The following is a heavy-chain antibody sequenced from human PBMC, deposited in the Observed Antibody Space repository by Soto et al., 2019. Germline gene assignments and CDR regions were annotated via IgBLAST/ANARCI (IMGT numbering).Heavy chain of an antibody. D-gene: IGHD5-18*01. CDR2: MNPNSGNT. CDR1: GYTFTSYD. J-gene: IGHJ5*02. Sequence: ASVKVSCKASGYTFTSYDINWVRQATGQGLEWMGWMNPNSGNTGYAQKFQGRVTMTRNTSISTAYMELSSLRSEDTAVYYCARGLGQEDTNWFDPWGQGTLVTVSS. CDR3: ARGLGQEDTNWFDP. V-gene: IGHV1-8*01.